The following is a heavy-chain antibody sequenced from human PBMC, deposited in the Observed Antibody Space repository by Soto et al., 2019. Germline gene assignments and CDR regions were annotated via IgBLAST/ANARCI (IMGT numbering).Heavy chain of an antibody. CDR2: ISSSGSTI. CDR3: ARDDLYCSSTSCLVWFDP. CDR1: GLTFSDYY. D-gene: IGHD2-2*01. V-gene: IGHV3-11*01. Sequence: PGGSMRLSCAASGLTFSDYYMSWIRQAPGKGLEWVSYISSSGSTIYYADSVKGRFTISRDNAKNSLYLQMNSLRAEDTAVYYCARDDLYCSSTSCLVWFDPWGQGTLVTVSS. J-gene: IGHJ5*02.